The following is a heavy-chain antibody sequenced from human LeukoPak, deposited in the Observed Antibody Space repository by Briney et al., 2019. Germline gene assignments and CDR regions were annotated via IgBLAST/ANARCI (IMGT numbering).Heavy chain of an antibody. CDR1: GGSISSGGYY. CDR2: IYYSGST. V-gene: IGHV4-31*03. D-gene: IGHD5-18*01. J-gene: IGHJ5*02. Sequence: PSETLSLTCTVSGGSISSGGYYWSWIRQHPGKGLEWIGYIYYSGSTYYNPSLKSRVTISVDTSKNQFSLKLSSVTAADTAVYYCARDLHGYSYGYLVGRPGLWFDPWGQGTLVTVSS. CDR3: ARDLHGYSYGYLVGRPGLWFDP.